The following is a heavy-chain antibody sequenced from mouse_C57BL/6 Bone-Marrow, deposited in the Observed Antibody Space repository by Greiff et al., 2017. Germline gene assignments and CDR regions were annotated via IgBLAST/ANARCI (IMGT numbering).Heavy chain of an antibody. J-gene: IGHJ1*03. CDR2: ISSGGSYT. Sequence: EVNVVESGGDLVKPGGSLKLSCAASGFTFSSYGMSWVRQTPDKRLEWVATISSGGSYTYYPDSVKGRFTISRDTAKNTLYLQMSSLKSEDTAMYYCARQGYYYGSDWYFDVWGTGTTVTVSS. CDR1: GFTFSSYG. D-gene: IGHD1-1*01. CDR3: ARQGYYYGSDWYFDV. V-gene: IGHV5-6*01.